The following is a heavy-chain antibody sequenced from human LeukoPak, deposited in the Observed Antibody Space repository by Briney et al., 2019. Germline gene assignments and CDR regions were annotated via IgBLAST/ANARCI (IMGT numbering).Heavy chain of an antibody. CDR3: ARALAVTGTGGFDP. CDR2: INTDGSST. J-gene: IGHJ5*02. CDR1: GFTFSSHL. D-gene: IGHD6-19*01. V-gene: IGHV3-74*01. Sequence: GGSLRLSCAASGFTFSSHLMHWVRQAPGKGPVWVSRINTDGSSTSYADSVKGRFTISRDNAKNTLYLQMNSLRAEDTAVYYCARALAVTGTGGFDPWGQGTLVTVSS.